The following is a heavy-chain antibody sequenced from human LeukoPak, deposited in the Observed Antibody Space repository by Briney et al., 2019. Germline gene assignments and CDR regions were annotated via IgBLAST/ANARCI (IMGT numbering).Heavy chain of an antibody. CDR2: ISYDGSNK. CDR1: GFTFSSYG. CDR3: AKEYYDFWSGYWVKPAFDY. Sequence: PGGSLRLSCAASGFTFSSYGMPWVRQAPGKGLEWVAVISYDGSNKYYADSVKGRFTISRDNSKNTLYLQMNSLRAEDTAVYYCAKEYYDFWSGYWVKPAFDYWGQGTLVTVSS. J-gene: IGHJ4*02. D-gene: IGHD3-3*01. V-gene: IGHV3-30*18.